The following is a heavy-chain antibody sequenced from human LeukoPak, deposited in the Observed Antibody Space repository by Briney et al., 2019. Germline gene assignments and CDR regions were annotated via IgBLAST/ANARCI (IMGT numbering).Heavy chain of an antibody. CDR1: GFTFSNYW. CDR3: AKDRFFLAAADYYFDY. V-gene: IGHV3-7*03. J-gene: IGHJ4*02. CDR2: IKQDGSEK. Sequence: GGSLRLSCAAPGFTFSNYWMDWVRQAPGKGLEWVANIKQDGSEKNYVDSVKGRFTISRDNAKNSVYLQMNSLRVEDTAVYYCAKDRFFLAAADYYFDYWGQGTLVTVSS. D-gene: IGHD6-13*01.